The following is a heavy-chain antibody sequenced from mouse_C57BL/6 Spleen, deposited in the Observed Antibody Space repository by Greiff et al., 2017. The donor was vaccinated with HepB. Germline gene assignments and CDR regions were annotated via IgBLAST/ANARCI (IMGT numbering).Heavy chain of an antibody. J-gene: IGHJ3*01. CDR1: GYSITSGYD. CDR2: ISYSGST. Sequence: EVQLVESGPGMVKPSQSLSLTCTVTGYSITSGYDWHWIRHFPGNKLEWMGYISYSGSTNYNPSLKSRISITHDTSKNHFFLKLNSVTTEDTATYYCARGAGSSSFAYWGQGTLVTVSA. V-gene: IGHV3-1*01. D-gene: IGHD1-1*01. CDR3: ARGAGSSSFAY.